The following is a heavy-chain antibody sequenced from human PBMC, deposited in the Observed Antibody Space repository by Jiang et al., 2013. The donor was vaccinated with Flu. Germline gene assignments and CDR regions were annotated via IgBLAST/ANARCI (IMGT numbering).Heavy chain of an antibody. CDR3: ARVIRVITANAFDV. Sequence: GPGLVKPSETLSLTCTVSGGSINSHYWSWIRQPPGKGLEWIAYISYGGRTNYNPSLRSRVTISIDTSRNQFSLKLSSVTAADTAVYYCARVIRVITANAFDVWGQGTMVTVSS. D-gene: IGHD3-22*01. J-gene: IGHJ3*01. V-gene: IGHV4-59*11. CDR2: ISYGGRT. CDR1: GGSINSHY.